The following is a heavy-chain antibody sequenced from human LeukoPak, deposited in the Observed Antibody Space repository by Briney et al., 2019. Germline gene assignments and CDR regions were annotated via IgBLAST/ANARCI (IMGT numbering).Heavy chain of an antibody. CDR3: ARASMVRGVTNPGDY. Sequence: GESLKISCKGSGYSFTSYWIGWVRQMPGKGLEWMGIIYPGDSDTRYSPSFQGQVTISADKSISTAYLQWSSLKASDTAMYYCARASMVRGVTNPGDYWGQGTLVTVSS. D-gene: IGHD3-10*01. J-gene: IGHJ4*02. V-gene: IGHV5-51*01. CDR2: IYPGDSDT. CDR1: GYSFTSYW.